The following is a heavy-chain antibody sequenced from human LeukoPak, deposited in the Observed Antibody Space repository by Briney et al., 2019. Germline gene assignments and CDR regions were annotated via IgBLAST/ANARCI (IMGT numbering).Heavy chain of an antibody. CDR1: GGSISSYY. J-gene: IGHJ4*02. CDR3: ARRSSTWSFDY. V-gene: IGHV4-59*08. D-gene: IGHD6-13*01. CDR2: IYSSGST. Sequence: SETLSLTCTVSGGSISSYYWSWIRQPTGKGLEWIGYIYSSGSTNYNPSLKSRVTIFVDTSKNQFSLKLSSVTAADTAVYYCARRSSTWSFDYWGQGTLVTVSS.